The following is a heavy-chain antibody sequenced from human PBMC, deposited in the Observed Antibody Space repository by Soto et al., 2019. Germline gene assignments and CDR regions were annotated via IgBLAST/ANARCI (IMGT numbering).Heavy chain of an antibody. CDR2: IYHSGST. CDR3: ASRSSSWPNWFDP. V-gene: IGHV4-4*02. D-gene: IGHD6-13*01. J-gene: IGHJ5*02. Sequence: PSETLSLTCAVSSGSISSSNWWSWVRQPPGKGLEWIGEIYHSGSTNYNPSLKSRVTISVDKSKNQFSLKLSSVTAADTAVYYCASRSSSWPNWFDPWGQGTLVTVSS. CDR1: SGSISSSNW.